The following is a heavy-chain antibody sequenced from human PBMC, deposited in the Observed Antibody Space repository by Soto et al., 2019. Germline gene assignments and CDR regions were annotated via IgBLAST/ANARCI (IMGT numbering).Heavy chain of an antibody. CDR1: GFTFDDYA. Sequence: GGSLRLSCAASGFTFDDYAMHWVRQAPGKGLEWVSGISWNSGSIYYADSVKGRFTISRDNAKNSLYLQMNSLGAEDTAVYYYARASIVSGYEEFDYWGQGTLVTVSS. D-gene: IGHD5-12*01. J-gene: IGHJ4*02. CDR2: ISWNSGSI. CDR3: ARASIVSGYEEFDY. V-gene: IGHV3-9*01.